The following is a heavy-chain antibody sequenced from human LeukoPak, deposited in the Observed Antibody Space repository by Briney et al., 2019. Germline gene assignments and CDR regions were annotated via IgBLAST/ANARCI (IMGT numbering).Heavy chain of an antibody. CDR3: EKDAQRGFDYSNSLEH. Sequence: GTPLRLSCETSGFTFSHFGMHWVRQAPGKGLEWVAVIWSDATNQYYADSVKGRFTISRDNFRRTVSLEMNSLRAEDTAVYYCEKDAQRGFDYSNSLEHWGQGSLVIVSS. V-gene: IGHV3-33*06. J-gene: IGHJ5*02. D-gene: IGHD4-11*01. CDR1: GFTFSHFG. CDR2: IWSDATNQ.